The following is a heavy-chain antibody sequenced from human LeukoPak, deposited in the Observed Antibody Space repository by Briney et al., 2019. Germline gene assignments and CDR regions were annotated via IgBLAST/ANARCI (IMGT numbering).Heavy chain of an antibody. CDR3: ARANRFSGITMIVVGGPPGPWFDP. CDR1: GFTFSDYY. J-gene: IGHJ5*02. CDR2: ISSSGSTI. D-gene: IGHD3-22*01. V-gene: IGHV3-11*01. Sequence: GGSLRLSCAASGFTFSDYYMSWIRQAPGKGLEWVSYISSSGSTIYYADSVKGRFTISRDNAKNSLYLQMNSLRAEDTAVYYCARANRFSGITMIVVGGPPGPWFDPWGQGTLVTVSS.